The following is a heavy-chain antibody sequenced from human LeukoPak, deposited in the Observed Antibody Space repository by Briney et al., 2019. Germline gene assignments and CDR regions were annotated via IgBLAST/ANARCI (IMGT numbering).Heavy chain of an antibody. CDR2: IYYSGST. J-gene: IGHJ4*02. CDR1: GGSISSYY. D-gene: IGHD3-22*01. V-gene: IGHV4-59*01. Sequence: SETLSLTCTVSGGSISSYYWSWVRQPPGKGLEWIGYIYYSGSTNYNPSLKSRVTISVDTSKNQFSLKLSSVTAADTAVYYCAGTYYYDSSGYYHYSLWGQGTLVTVSS. CDR3: AGTYYYDSSGYYHYSL.